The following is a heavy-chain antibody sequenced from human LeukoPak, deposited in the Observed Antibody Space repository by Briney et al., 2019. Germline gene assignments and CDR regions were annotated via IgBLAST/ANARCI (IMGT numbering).Heavy chain of an antibody. CDR1: GFTFSSYA. CDR2: ISGSGGST. D-gene: IGHD1-26*01. CDR3: AKGTTGWVGATTNYFDY. V-gene: IGHV3-23*01. Sequence: GGSLRLSCAASGFTFSSYAMSWVRQAPGKGLEWVSAISGSGGSTYYADSVKGRFTISKDNSKNTLYLQMNSLRAEDTAVYYCAKGTTGWVGATTNYFDYWGQGTLVTVSS. J-gene: IGHJ4*02.